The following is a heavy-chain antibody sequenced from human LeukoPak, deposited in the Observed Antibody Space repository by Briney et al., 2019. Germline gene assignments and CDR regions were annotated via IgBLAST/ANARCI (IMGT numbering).Heavy chain of an antibody. Sequence: PSETLSLTCTVSGYSISSGYYGGWIRQPPGKGLEWIGSIYHSGSTYYNPSLKSRVTISVDTSKNQFSLKLSSVTAADTAVYYCAREGHSYGYAYWGQGTLVTVSS. V-gene: IGHV4-38-2*02. CDR2: IYHSGST. CDR1: GYSISSGYY. CDR3: AREGHSYGYAY. D-gene: IGHD5-18*01. J-gene: IGHJ4*02.